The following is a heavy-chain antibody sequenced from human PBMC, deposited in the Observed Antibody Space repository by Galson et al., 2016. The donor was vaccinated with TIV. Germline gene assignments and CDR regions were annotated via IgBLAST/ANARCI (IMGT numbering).Heavy chain of an antibody. CDR2: TIPIFGTA. Sequence: SVKVSCKASRGIFSNYGINWVRQAPGQGLEWMGGTIPIFGTAIYAQKFQGRVTITADRSTTTVYMELSSLRSEDTAVYYCARGALKYHYDSSGYFFDYWGREPQSPSPQ. CDR1: RGIFSNYG. J-gene: IGHJ4*02. V-gene: IGHV1-69*06. D-gene: IGHD3-22*01. CDR3: ARGALKYHYDSSGYFFDY.